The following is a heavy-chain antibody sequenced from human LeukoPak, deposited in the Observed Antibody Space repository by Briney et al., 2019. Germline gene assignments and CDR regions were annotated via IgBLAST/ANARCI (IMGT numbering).Heavy chain of an antibody. CDR3: TTGKTDDYYFDY. J-gene: IGHJ4*02. Sequence: GGSLRLSCAASGFTFSDAWMNWVRQAPGKGLEWVGRIKSKSDGGTTDYAGPVKGRFTISRDGSKDTLYLQMNSLKTEDTAMYYCTTGKTDDYYFDYWGQGTLVTVSS. D-gene: IGHD1-1*01. CDR1: GFTFSDAW. V-gene: IGHV3-15*07. CDR2: IKSKSDGGTT.